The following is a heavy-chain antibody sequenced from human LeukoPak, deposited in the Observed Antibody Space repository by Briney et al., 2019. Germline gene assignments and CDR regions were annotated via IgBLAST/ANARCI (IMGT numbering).Heavy chain of an antibody. V-gene: IGHV4-38-2*02. D-gene: IGHD5-12*01. J-gene: IGHJ6*02. CDR2: FSHRGGS. CDR1: GYSLSSGFF. Sequence: SETLSLTCTVSGYSLSSGFFCDWIRQSPGKGLEWIGSFSHRGGSYHNPSLKSRVTISVDTSTNQFSLKLLSVTAADTAVYYCARGMVATLSRYYGMDVWGQGTTVTVSS. CDR3: ARGMVATLSRYYGMDV.